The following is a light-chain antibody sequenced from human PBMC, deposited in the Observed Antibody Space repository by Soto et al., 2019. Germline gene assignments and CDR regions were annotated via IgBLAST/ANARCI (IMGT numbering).Light chain of an antibody. V-gene: IGKV1-12*01. Sequence: DIQMTQSRASGCSSVVERGTVRVRAIQGISSWLAWYQQKPGKAPKLLIYAASSLQSGVPSRFSGSGSGTEFTLTISRLQPEDFATYYCQQSYSSPPTLGQGTKVDI. CDR3: QQSYSSPPT. J-gene: IGKJ1*01. CDR2: AAS. CDR1: QGISSW.